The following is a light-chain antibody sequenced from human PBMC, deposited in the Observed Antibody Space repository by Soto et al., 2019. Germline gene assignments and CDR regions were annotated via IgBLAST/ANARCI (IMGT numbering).Light chain of an antibody. J-gene: IGLJ1*01. CDR1: SSDVGGSNY. Sequence: QSALTQPASVSGSPGQSITISCTGTSSDVGGSNYVSWYQQHPGKAPKLMIYEISNRPSGVSNRFSGSKSGNTASLTISGLQTEDEADYYCSSYTIANTREWVFGTGTKVTVL. CDR3: SSYTIANTREWV. V-gene: IGLV2-14*01. CDR2: EIS.